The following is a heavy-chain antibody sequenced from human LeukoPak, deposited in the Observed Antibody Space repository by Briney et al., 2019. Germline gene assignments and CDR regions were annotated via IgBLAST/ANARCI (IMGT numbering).Heavy chain of an antibody. D-gene: IGHD2-15*01. V-gene: IGHV1-18*01. CDR2: ISAYNGNT. J-gene: IGHJ5*02. CDR1: GYTFTSYG. CDR3: ARLSDKGLNCSGGSCYPNWFDP. Sequence: ASVKVSCKASGYTFTSYGISWVRQAPGQGPEWMGWISAYNGNTNYAQKLQGRVTMTTDTSTSTAYMELRSLRSDDTAVYYCARLSDKGLNCSGGSCYPNWFDPWGQGTLVTVSS.